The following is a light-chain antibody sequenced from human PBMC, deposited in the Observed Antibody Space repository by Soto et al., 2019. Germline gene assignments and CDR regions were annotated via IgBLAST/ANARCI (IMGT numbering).Light chain of an antibody. Sequence: EIVMTQSPVTLSVSAGERATLSCRASKSVNSNLAWYQQKPCQAPRLLIYDASTRATGIPARFSGSGSGTEFTLTISSLQSEDFAVYYCQQYNNWPPLTFGGGTKVEIK. CDR1: KSVNSN. CDR2: DAS. V-gene: IGKV3-15*01. J-gene: IGKJ4*01. CDR3: QQYNNWPPLT.